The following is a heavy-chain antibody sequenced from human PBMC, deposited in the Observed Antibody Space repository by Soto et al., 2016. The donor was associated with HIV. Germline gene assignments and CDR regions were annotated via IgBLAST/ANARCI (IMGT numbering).Heavy chain of an antibody. CDR2: INNDGSST. CDR1: GFTFSNYW. Sequence: EVQLVESGGGLVQPGGSLRLSRAASGFTFSNYWMHWVRQAPGKELVWVSRINNDGSSTNYADSVKGRFTISRDNAKNTLYLQMNSLRAEDTAVYFCARSYCGGDCYDWGQGTLVTVSS. D-gene: IGHD2-21*02. V-gene: IGHV3-74*01. J-gene: IGHJ4*02. CDR3: ARSYCGGDCYD.